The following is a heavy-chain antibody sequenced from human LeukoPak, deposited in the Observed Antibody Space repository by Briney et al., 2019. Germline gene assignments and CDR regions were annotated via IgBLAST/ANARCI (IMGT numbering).Heavy chain of an antibody. CDR3: ARSPAAEDAFDI. V-gene: IGHV4-59*01. Sequence: SETLSLTCAVYGGSISSYYWSWIRQPPGKGLEWIGYIYYSGSTNYNPSLKSRVTISVDTSKNQFSLKLSSVTAADTAVYYCARSPAAEDAFDIWGQGTMVTVSS. CDR1: GGSISSYY. J-gene: IGHJ3*02. CDR2: IYYSGST. D-gene: IGHD6-13*01.